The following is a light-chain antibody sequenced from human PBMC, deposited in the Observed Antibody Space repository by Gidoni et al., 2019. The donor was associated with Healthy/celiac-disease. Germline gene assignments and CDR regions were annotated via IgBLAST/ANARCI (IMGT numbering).Light chain of an antibody. J-gene: IGKJ1*01. CDR1: QSISSY. V-gene: IGKV1-39*01. CDR3: QQSYRTPQT. Sequence: DLQMTQSPSSLSASVRDRVTITCRASQSISSYLNWYQQKPGKAPKLLIDAASSLTSGVPSRLSGSGSGTDFTLTISSLQPEDFATYYCQQSYRTPQTFGQGTKVEIK. CDR2: AAS.